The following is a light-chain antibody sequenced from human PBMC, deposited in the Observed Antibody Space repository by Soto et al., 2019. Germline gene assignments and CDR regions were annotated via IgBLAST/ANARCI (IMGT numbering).Light chain of an antibody. CDR3: SSYTSSSTRV. CDR2: DVS. V-gene: IGLV2-14*01. Sequence: QSALTQPASVSGSPGQSITISCTGTSSDDGGYNYVSWYQQHPGQAPKLMIYDVSNRPSGVSNRFSGSKSGNTASLTISGLQAEDEADYYCSSYTSSSTRVFGGGTKLTVL. J-gene: IGLJ2*01. CDR1: SSDDGGYNY.